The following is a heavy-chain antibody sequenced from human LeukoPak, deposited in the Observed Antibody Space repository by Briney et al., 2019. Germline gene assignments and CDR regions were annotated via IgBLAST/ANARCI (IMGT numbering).Heavy chain of an antibody. CDR3: ARGFGSSSWYVNWFDP. V-gene: IGHV3-48*03. CDR2: ISSSGSTI. J-gene: IGHJ5*02. D-gene: IGHD6-13*01. CDR1: GFTFSSYE. Sequence: GGSLRLSCAASGFTFSSYEMNWVRQAPGKGLEWVSYISSSGSTIYYADSVKGRFTISRDNAKNSLYLQMNSLRAEDTAVYYCARGFGSSSWYVNWFDPWGQGTPVTVSS.